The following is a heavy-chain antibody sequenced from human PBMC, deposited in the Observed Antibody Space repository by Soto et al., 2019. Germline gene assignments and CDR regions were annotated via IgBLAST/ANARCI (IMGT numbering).Heavy chain of an antibody. J-gene: IGHJ5*02. D-gene: IGHD3-10*01. Sequence: QVQLQESGPGLVKPSQTLSLTCTVSGGSINSGGFYWTWIRQHPGKGLEWIGYIFYSGSTYYNPSLRRRVTISIDTSQHQFSLYLTSVTAADTAVYYCARVLTSAYNWGDPWGQGIQVTVSS. CDR1: GGSINSGGFY. V-gene: IGHV4-31*03. CDR2: IFYSGST. CDR3: ARVLTSAYNWGDP.